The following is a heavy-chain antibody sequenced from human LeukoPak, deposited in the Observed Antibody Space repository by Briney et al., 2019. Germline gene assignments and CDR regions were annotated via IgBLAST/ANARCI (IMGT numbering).Heavy chain of an antibody. Sequence: GGSLRLSCAASGFTFSSYAMHWVRQAPGKGLEWVAVISYDGSNKYYADSVKGRFTISRDNSKNTLHLQMNSLRAEDTAAYYCAKFAQRYCSGGSCHPFDYWGQGTLVTVSS. D-gene: IGHD2-15*01. J-gene: IGHJ4*02. V-gene: IGHV3-30*04. CDR1: GFTFSSYA. CDR3: AKFAQRYCSGGSCHPFDY. CDR2: ISYDGSNK.